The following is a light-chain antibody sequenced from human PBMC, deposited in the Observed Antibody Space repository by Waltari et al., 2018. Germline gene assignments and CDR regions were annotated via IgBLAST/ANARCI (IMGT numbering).Light chain of an antibody. Sequence: EIVLTQSPATLSLSPGERATLSCRASQSVANYLDWYQQKPGQAPRLLIYYASKRAAGIPARFSGGGSGTDFTLTISSLEPEDFAVYYCQQRSNWPPYTFGQGTKLEIK. CDR1: QSVANY. CDR3: QQRSNWPPYT. J-gene: IGKJ2*01. V-gene: IGKV3-11*01. CDR2: YAS.